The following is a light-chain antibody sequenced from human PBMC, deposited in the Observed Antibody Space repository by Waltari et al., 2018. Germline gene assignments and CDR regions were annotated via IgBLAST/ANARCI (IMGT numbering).Light chain of an antibody. CDR3: MQGIHSWT. CDR2: EVS. V-gene: IGKV2-29*02. Sequence: IVMTQTPLFLSVTPGQPASISCKSSQNLQPSDGKTYLYWYLQKPGQSPQLVIYEVSRRFSGVPERFSGSGSGTEFTLRISRVEADDVGIYYCMQGIHSWTFGQGTKVDIK. J-gene: IGKJ1*01. CDR1: QNLQPSDGKTY.